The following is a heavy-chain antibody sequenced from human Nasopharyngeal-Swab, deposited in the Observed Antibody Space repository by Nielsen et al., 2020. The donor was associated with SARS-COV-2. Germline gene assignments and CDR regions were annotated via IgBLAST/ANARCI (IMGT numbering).Heavy chain of an antibody. CDR2: INAGNGNT. CDR3: ARDGNFWSGYPLSADY. D-gene: IGHD3-3*01. V-gene: IGHV1-3*01. J-gene: IGHJ4*02. CDR1: GYTFTSYA. Sequence: ASVKVSCKASGYTFTSYAMHWVRQAPGQRLEWMGWINAGNGNTKYSQKLQGRVTMTTDTSTSTAYMELRSLRSDDTAVYYCARDGNFWSGYPLSADYWGQGTLVTVSS.